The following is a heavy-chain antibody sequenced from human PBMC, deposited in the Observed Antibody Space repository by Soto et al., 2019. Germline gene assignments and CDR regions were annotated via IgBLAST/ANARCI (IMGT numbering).Heavy chain of an antibody. V-gene: IGHV1-2*02. CDR3: ARSYGSSWYFWFDP. CDR1: GYTFTGYY. D-gene: IGHD6-13*01. CDR2: INPNSGGT. J-gene: IGHJ5*02. Sequence: ASVKVSCKASGYTFTGYYMHWVRQAPGQGLEWMGWINPNSGGTNYAQKFQGRVTMTRDTSISTAYMELSRLRSDDTAVYYCARSYGSSWYFWFDPWGQGTLVTVSS.